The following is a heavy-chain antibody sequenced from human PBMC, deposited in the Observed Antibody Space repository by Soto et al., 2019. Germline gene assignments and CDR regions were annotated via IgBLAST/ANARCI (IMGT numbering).Heavy chain of an antibody. Sequence: SETLSLTCTVSGGSISSSSYYWGWIRQPPGKGLEWIGSIYYSGSTYYNPSLKSRVTISVDTSKNQFSLKLSSVTAADTAVYYCARIGGAVAHPSDYYYYYGMDVWGQGTTVTVSS. CDR2: IYYSGST. V-gene: IGHV4-39*01. CDR1: GGSISSSSYY. J-gene: IGHJ6*02. CDR3: ARIGGAVAHPSDYYYYYGMDV. D-gene: IGHD6-19*01.